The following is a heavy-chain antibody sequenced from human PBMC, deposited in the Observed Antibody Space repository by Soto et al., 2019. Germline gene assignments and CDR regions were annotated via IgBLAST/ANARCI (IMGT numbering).Heavy chain of an antibody. Sequence: GGSLRLSCAASGFTFSSYSMNWVRQAPGKGLEWVSSISSSSSYIYYADSVKGRFTISRDNAKNSLYLQMNSLRAEDTAVYYCARDLPETYYDILTGYYPTYYFDYWGQGTLVTVPQ. CDR2: ISSSSSYI. V-gene: IGHV3-21*01. CDR1: GFTFSSYS. CDR3: ARDLPETYYDILTGYYPTYYFDY. J-gene: IGHJ4*02. D-gene: IGHD3-9*01.